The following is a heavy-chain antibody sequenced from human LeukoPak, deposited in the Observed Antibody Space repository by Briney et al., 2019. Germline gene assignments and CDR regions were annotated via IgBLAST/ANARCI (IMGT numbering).Heavy chain of an antibody. Sequence: SETLSLTCAVYGGSFSGYYWSWIRQPPGKGLEWIGEISHSGSTNYNPSLKSRVTISLDTSKNQFSLKLSSVTAADTAVYYCARDRENTAMGFDYWGQGTLVTVSS. CDR1: GGSFSGYY. CDR2: ISHSGST. J-gene: IGHJ4*02. D-gene: IGHD5-18*01. V-gene: IGHV4-34*01. CDR3: ARDRENTAMGFDY.